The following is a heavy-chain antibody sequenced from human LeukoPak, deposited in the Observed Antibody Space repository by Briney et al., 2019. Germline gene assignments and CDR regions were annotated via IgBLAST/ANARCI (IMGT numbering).Heavy chain of an antibody. V-gene: IGHV3-30*02. D-gene: IGHD2-15*01. CDR2: IRYDGSNK. Sequence: PGGSPRLSCAASGYTFSSYGMHWVRQAPGKGLEWVAFIRYDGSNKYYAGSVKGRFTISRDNSKNTLYLQMNSLRAEDTAVYYCAKAYKGYCSGGSCYSIPPVWGQGTLVTVSS. J-gene: IGHJ4*02. CDR1: GYTFSSYG. CDR3: AKAYKGYCSGGSCYSIPPV.